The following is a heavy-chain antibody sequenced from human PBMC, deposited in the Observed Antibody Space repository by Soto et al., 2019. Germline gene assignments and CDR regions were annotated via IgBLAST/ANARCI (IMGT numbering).Heavy chain of an antibody. CDR1: GYSFTSYW. J-gene: IGHJ6*02. CDR2: IYPGDSDT. CDR3: AIDSSSWYSQYYYGMDV. V-gene: IGHV5-51*01. D-gene: IGHD6-13*01. Sequence: GESLKISCKGSGYSFTSYWIGWVRQMPGKGLEWMGIIYPGDSDTRYSPSFQGQVTISADKSISTAYLQWSSLKASDTAMYYCAIDSSSWYSQYYYGMDVWGQGTTVTVSS.